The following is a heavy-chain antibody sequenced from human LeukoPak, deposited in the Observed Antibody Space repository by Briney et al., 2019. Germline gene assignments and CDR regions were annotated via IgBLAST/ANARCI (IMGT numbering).Heavy chain of an antibody. J-gene: IGHJ4*02. D-gene: IGHD3-3*01. CDR3: ARAKRGYYDFWSGRTRALYFDY. CDR2: MNPNSGNT. Sequence: GASVEVSCKASGGTFSSYDINWVRQATGQGLEWMGWMNPNSGNTGYAQKFQGRVTMTRNTSISTAYMELSSLRSEDTAVYYCARAKRGYYDFWSGRTRALYFDYWGQGTLVTVSS. V-gene: IGHV1-8*02. CDR1: GGTFSSYD.